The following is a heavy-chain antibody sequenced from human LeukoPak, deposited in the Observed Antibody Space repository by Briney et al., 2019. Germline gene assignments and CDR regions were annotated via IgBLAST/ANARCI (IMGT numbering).Heavy chain of an antibody. D-gene: IGHD2-15*01. CDR1: GFTFSDYY. V-gene: IGHV3-11*04. CDR2: ISSSGSTI. Sequence: GGSLRLSCAASGFTFSDYYMSWIRQAPGKGLEWVSYISSSGSTIYYADSVKGRFTISRDNAKNSLYLQMNSLRAEDTAVYYCARDRYCSGGSCYSYYYYYYYMDVWGKGTTVTVSS. J-gene: IGHJ6*03. CDR3: ARDRYCSGGSCYSYYYYYYYMDV.